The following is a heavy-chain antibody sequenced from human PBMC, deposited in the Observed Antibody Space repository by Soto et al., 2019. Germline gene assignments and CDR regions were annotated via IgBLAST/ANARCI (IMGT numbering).Heavy chain of an antibody. CDR3: ANYDGDLNASEY. Sequence: GGSLRLSCAASGFTFSSYAMSWVRQAPGKGLEWVSAISGSGGSTYYADSVKGRFTVSRDNPKNTLYLQMNSLRAEDTAVYYCANYDGDLNASEYWGKGTPVTVSS. J-gene: IGHJ4*02. CDR1: GFTFSSYA. V-gene: IGHV3-23*01. CDR2: ISGSGGST. D-gene: IGHD5-12*01.